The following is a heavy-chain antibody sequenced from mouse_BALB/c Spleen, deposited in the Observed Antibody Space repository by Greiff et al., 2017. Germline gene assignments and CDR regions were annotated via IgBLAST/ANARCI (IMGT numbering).Heavy chain of an antibody. CDR2: INSNGGST. J-gene: IGHJ3*01. D-gene: IGHD2-10*01. CDR3: AREGAYYGNYEGFAY. V-gene: IGHV5-6-3*01. CDR1: GFTFSSYG. Sequence: EVQLVESGGGLVQPGGSLKLSCAASGFTFSSYGMSWVRQTPDKRLELVATINSNGGSTYYPDSVKGRFTISRDNAKNTLYLQMSSLKSEDTAMYYCAREGAYYGNYEGFAYWGQGTLVTVSA.